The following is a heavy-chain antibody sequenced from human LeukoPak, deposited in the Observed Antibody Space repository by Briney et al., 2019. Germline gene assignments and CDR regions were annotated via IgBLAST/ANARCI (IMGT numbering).Heavy chain of an antibody. CDR2: ISGGTTYI. CDR3: ARVRAYFDWSPPTGGEAIDV. J-gene: IGHJ3*01. CDR1: GFSFGDYF. V-gene: IGHV3-11*06. D-gene: IGHD3-9*01. Sequence: GGSLRLSCAATGFSFGDYFMTWVRQAPGKGLEWISYISGGTTYINHADSVKGRFTISRDNTKNSLFLQMNSLRAEDTAVYYCARVRAYFDWSPPTGGEAIDVWGQGTMVTVSS.